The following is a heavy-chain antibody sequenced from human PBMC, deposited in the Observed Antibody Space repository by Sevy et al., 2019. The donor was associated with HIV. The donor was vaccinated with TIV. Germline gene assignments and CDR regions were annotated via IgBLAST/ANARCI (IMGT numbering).Heavy chain of an antibody. V-gene: IGHV3-7*03. Sequence: GGSLRLSCAVSGFTFSNYWMSWVRQAPGKGLEWVANVKQDGSEQYYMDSVKGRFTISRDNAKNSKFLQMNSLRAEDTAVYYCARESRVRARRRIVVIITSFADLWGQGTLVTVSS. CDR2: VKQDGSEQ. J-gene: IGHJ5*02. D-gene: IGHD3-22*01. CDR1: GFTFSNYW. CDR3: ARESRVRARRRIVVIITSFADL.